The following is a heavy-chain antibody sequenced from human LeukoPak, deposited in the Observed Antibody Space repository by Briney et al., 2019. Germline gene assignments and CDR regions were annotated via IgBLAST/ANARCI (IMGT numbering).Heavy chain of an antibody. J-gene: IGHJ4*02. Sequence: PSQTLSLTCTVSGGSISSGRYYWSSIRQPAGKGLEWIQRIYTSGSTHYNPSLKSRVTISVDTSKNQFSLQLISVADACAAVYYCWRLMCVSYLRLWRQGPVVTVSS. CDR2: IYTSGST. CDR1: GGSISSGRYY. D-gene: IGHD1-26*01. V-gene: IGHV4-61*02. CDR3: WRLMCVSYLRL.